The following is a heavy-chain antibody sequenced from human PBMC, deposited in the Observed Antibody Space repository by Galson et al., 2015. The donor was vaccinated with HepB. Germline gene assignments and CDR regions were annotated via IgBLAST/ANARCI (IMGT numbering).Heavy chain of an antibody. D-gene: IGHD5-18*01. Sequence: ISSSSYYWGWIRQPPGKGLEWIGYIYYSGSTNYNPSLKSRVTISVDTSKNQFSLKLSSVTAADTAVYYCARNKRGYSYGYSADYWGQGTLVTVSS. CDR1: ISSSSYY. CDR2: IYYSGST. CDR3: ARNKRGYSYGYSADY. J-gene: IGHJ4*02. V-gene: IGHV4-61*05.